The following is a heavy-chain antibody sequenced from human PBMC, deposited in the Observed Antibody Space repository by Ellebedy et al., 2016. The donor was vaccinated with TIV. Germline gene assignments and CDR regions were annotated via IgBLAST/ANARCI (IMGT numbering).Heavy chain of an antibody. CDR1: GFTYNKYS. CDR2: ISLHGTI. CDR3: ARAVGPLDY. J-gene: IGHJ4*02. V-gene: IGHV3-48*02. D-gene: IGHD2-15*01. Sequence: PGGSLRLSCAASGFTYNKYSMNWVRQAPGKGLEWVSYISLHGTIYYADSVKGRFTISRDTVKNSMYLQMDSLRDEDTAVYYCARAVGPLDYWGQGTLVTVSS.